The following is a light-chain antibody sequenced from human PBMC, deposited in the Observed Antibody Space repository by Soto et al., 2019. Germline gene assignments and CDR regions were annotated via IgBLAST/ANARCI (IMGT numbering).Light chain of an antibody. CDR3: HQYNEWPRGT. CDR1: QTIGAY. V-gene: IGKV3-11*01. J-gene: IGKJ1*01. Sequence: VLTQSPATLSLSPGEKATLSCRASQTIGAYLAWYQHKPGQAPRLLIFDASHRASGVPPRFSGSGSGTDFTLTISSLEPEDFALYYCHQYNEWPRGTFGPGTKVEI. CDR2: DAS.